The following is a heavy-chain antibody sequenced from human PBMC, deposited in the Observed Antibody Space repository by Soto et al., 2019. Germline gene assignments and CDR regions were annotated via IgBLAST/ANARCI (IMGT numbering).Heavy chain of an antibody. J-gene: IGHJ3*02. CDR3: ARDGGRFTTVPNNAPLHAFDI. V-gene: IGHV3-11*01. CDR2: ISSSGSTI. CDR1: GFTFSDYY. Sequence: QVQLVESGGGLVKPGGSLRLSCAASGFTFSDYYMSWIRQAPGKGLEWVSYISSSGSTIYYADSVKGRFTISSDNAKNSQNLQMHSLSAEDTAAYYGARDGGRFTTVPNNAPLHAFDIWGQGTMVTVSS. D-gene: IGHD4-17*01.